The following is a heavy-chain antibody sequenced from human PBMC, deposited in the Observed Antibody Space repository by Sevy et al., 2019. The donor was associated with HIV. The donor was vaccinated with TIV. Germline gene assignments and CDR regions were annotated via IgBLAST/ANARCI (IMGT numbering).Heavy chain of an antibody. CDR3: AKAKTVAAGFDY. J-gene: IGHJ4*02. CDR2: ISGSGGST. D-gene: IGHD2-15*01. CDR1: GFNFRSYV. Sequence: GGSLRLSCAASGFNFRSYVMSWVRQAPGKGLEWVSGISGSGGSTYYADSVKGRFTISRDNSKNTLYLQMNSLRAEDTAVYYCAKAKTVAAGFDYWCQGTLVTVSS. V-gene: IGHV3-23*01.